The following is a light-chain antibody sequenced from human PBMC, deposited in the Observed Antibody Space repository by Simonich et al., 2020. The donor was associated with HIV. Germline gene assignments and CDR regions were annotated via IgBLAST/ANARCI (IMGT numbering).Light chain of an antibody. CDR1: QSVSSN. J-gene: IGKJ1*01. Sequence: EIVMTQSPATLSVSPGERATLSARASQSVSSNLAWYQQKPGQAPRLLIYGASTRATGIPDRFSGSGSGTEFTLTISSLQSEDFAVYYCQQYNRWPPWTFGQGTKVEIK. CDR2: GAS. CDR3: QQYNRWPPWT. V-gene: IGKV3D-15*01.